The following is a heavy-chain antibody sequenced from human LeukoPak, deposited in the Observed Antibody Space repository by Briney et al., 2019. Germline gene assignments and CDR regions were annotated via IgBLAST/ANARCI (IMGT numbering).Heavy chain of an antibody. CDR2: IYYSGRT. Sequence: SETLSLTCTVSGGSINNYYWSWIRQPPGKGLEWIGYIYYSGRTNYNPSLKSRVTISVDTSKNQFSLKLSSVTAADTAVYYCARHYYGDYGFDYWGQGTLVTVSS. J-gene: IGHJ4*02. CDR1: GGSINNYY. D-gene: IGHD4-17*01. CDR3: ARHYYGDYGFDY. V-gene: IGHV4-59*08.